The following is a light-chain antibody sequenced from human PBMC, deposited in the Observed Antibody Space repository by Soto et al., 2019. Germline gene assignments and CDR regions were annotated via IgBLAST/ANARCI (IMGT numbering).Light chain of an antibody. Sequence: DIQMTQSPSTLSAYVGDRVTITCRASQSITNRLAWYQQKPGKAPKVLIYDASNLEGGVPSRFSGRGFGTEFILTSSSLQPDDFSMYWCQHYGGMWTFGQGTRVEMK. CDR1: QSITNR. V-gene: IGKV1-5*01. CDR2: DAS. CDR3: QHYGGMWT. J-gene: IGKJ1*01.